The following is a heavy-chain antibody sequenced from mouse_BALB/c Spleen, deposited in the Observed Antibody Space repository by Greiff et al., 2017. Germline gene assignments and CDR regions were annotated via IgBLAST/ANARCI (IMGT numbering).Heavy chain of an antibody. D-gene: IGHD2-14*01. V-gene: IGHV1S56*01. CDR3: ARDSRYDGYYYAMDD. CDR2: IYPGNVNT. J-gene: IGHJ4*01. Sequence: VQLQQSGPELVKPGASVRISCKASGYTFTSYYIHWVKQRPGQGLEWIGWIYPGNVNTKYNEKFKGKATLTADKSSSTAYMQLSSLTSEDSAVYFCARDSRYDGYYYAMDDWGQGTSVTVSS. CDR1: GYTFTSYY.